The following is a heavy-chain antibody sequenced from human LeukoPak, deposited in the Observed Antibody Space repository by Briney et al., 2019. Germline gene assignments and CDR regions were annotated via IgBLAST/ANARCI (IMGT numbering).Heavy chain of an antibody. Sequence: VQVSCKASGGTFSSYAISWVRQAPGQGLEWMGGIIPIFGTANYAQKFQGRVTITTDESTSTAYMELSSLRSEDTAVYYCASCTTWTRNYYYYYMDVWGKGTTVTVSS. V-gene: IGHV1-69*05. CDR3: ASCTTWTRNYYYYYMDV. D-gene: IGHD1-1*01. CDR2: IIPIFGTA. J-gene: IGHJ6*03. CDR1: GGTFSSYA.